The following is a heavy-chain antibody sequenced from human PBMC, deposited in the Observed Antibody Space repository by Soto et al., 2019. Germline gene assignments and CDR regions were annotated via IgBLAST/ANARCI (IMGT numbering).Heavy chain of an antibody. CDR3: ARDKDRQQLGGNYYYGIDV. CDR2: IIPMFPTP. Sequence: QVQLVQSGAEVKKPGSSVTVSCKASGGTFGNSAISWVRQAPGQGLEWMGGIIPMFPTPDYAQKFQGRVTITADESTSTAYMELTSLRSEDTAVYYCARDKDRQQLGGNYYYGIDVWSQGTTVTVSS. D-gene: IGHD3-3*02. V-gene: IGHV1-69*12. J-gene: IGHJ6*02. CDR1: GGTFGNSA.